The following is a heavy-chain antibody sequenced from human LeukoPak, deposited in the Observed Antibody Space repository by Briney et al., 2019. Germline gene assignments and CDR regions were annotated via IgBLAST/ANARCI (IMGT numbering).Heavy chain of an antibody. CDR1: GFTFSGYV. CDR2: ITFSSSHI. CDR3: AREGRYDFWSGYFDY. V-gene: IGHV3-21*04. Sequence: GGSLRLSCAASGFTFSGYVMTWVRQAPGKGLECVSSITFSSSHIYYADSVKGRFTTSRDNSKNTLYLQMNSLRAEDTAVYYCAREGRYDFWSGYFDYWGQGTLVTVSS. D-gene: IGHD3-3*01. J-gene: IGHJ4*02.